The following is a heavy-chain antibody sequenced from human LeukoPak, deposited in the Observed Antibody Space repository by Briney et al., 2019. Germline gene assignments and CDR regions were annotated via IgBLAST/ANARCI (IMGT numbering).Heavy chain of an antibody. J-gene: IGHJ5*02. Sequence: PGGSLRLSCAASGFTFSSYGMHWVRQAPGKGLEWVAVIWYDGSNKYYADSVKGRFTISRDNSKNTLYLQMNSLRAEDTAVYYCARGPVTTGFDPWGQGTLVTVSS. D-gene: IGHD4-17*01. CDR3: ARGPVTTGFDP. V-gene: IGHV3-33*01. CDR1: GFTFSSYG. CDR2: IWYDGSNK.